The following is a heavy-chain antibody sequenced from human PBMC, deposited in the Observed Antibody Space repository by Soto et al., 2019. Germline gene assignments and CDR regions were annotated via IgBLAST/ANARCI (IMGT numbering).Heavy chain of an antibody. CDR3: AKVPVGATGRFDY. D-gene: IGHD1-26*01. CDR1: GFTFSNYA. V-gene: IGHV3-23*01. J-gene: IGHJ4*02. CDR2: ISGSGGST. Sequence: EVQLLESGGGLVQPGGSLRLSCAGSGFTFSNYAMSWVRQAPGKGLAWVSAISGSGGSTYYADSVKGRFTISRDNSKNTLYLQMNSLRADDTAIYYCAKVPVGATGRFDYWGQGTLVTVSS.